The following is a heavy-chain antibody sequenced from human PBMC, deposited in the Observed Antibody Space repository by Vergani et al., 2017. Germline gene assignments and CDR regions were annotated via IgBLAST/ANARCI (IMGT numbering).Heavy chain of an antibody. CDR2: IYDSGST. V-gene: IGHV4-38-2*01. CDR1: GYSISSDYY. D-gene: IGHD1-7*01. CDR3: ARALITGTTFFFDY. Sequence: QVQLQESGPGLVKPSETLSLTCAVSGYSISSDYYWGWIRQPPGRGLEWIGIIYDSGSTYHNPSLKRRVTILVDTSKNQFSLKLSSVTAADTAVYYCARALITGTTFFFDYWGQGTLVTVSS. J-gene: IGHJ4*02.